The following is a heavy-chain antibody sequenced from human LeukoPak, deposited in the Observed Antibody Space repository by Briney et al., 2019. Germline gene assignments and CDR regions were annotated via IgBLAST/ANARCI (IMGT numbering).Heavy chain of an antibody. CDR1: NFTVSSTF. J-gene: IGHJ6*03. V-gene: IGHV3-53*01. D-gene: IGHD6-19*01. Sequence: PGGSLRLSCAASNFTVSSTFMTWVRQTPGKGLECVAIIYRGEVTAYADSVRGRFTISRDSGTNTLFLQMDNLRVDDTAVYYCARVVAAIALRDYHYVDVWGKGTTLSVS. CDR2: IYRGEVT. CDR3: ARVVAAIALRDYHYVDV.